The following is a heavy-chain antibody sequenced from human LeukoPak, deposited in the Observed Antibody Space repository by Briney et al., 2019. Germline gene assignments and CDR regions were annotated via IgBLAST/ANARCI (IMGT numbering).Heavy chain of an antibody. J-gene: IGHJ4*02. D-gene: IGHD6-13*01. V-gene: IGHV4-30-4*01. CDR2: IYYSGST. CDR3: ATAGGQPLVQFDY. CDR1: GGSISSGDYY. Sequence: SETLSLTCTVSGGSISSGDYYWSWIRQPPGKGLEWIGYIYYSGSTYYNPSLKSRVTISVDTSKNQFSLKLSSVTAADTAVYYCATAGGQPLVQFDYWGRGTLVTVSS.